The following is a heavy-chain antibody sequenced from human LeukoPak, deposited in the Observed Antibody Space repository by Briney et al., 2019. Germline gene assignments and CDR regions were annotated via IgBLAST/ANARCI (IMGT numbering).Heavy chain of an antibody. V-gene: IGHV4-38-2*02. CDR1: GGSISSYY. J-gene: IGHJ4*02. D-gene: IGHD6-6*01. CDR3: ARDRSVGVLPAPPFDF. CDR2: VFHSGNT. Sequence: SETLTLTCTVSGGSISSYYWSWIRQPPGKGLEWVGSVFHSGNTYYNPSLKSRLTISADTSKNQFSLTLTSVTAADTAVYYCARDRSVGVLPAPPFDFWGQGTLVTVSS.